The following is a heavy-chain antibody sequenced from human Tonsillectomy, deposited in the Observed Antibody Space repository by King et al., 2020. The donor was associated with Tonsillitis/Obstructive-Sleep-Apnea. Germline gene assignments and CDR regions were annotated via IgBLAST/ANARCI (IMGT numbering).Heavy chain of an antibody. V-gene: IGHV3-30*14. Sequence: VQLVESGGGVVQPGRSLKLSCAASGFTFSSYAMHWVRQAPGSGLEWVAVILDDGSNKYYADSVKGRFTISRDNSKNTLYLRMNSLRAEDTAVYYCARDPSIGELEPNLFDYWGQGTLVTVSS. CDR1: GFTFSSYA. D-gene: IGHD1-1*01. J-gene: IGHJ4*02. CDR3: ARDPSIGELEPNLFDY. CDR2: ILDDGSNK.